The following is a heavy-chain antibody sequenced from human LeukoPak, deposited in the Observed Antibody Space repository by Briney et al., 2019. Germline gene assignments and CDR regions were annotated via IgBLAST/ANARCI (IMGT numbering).Heavy chain of an antibody. D-gene: IGHD5-24*01. J-gene: IGHJ3*02. Sequence: ASVKVSCKASGYTFSNYYIHWVRQAPGQGLEWMGVIGGSTNYAQKFQGRVTMTRDTSTSTVYMELSSLRSEDTAVYYCARVRDGYNDAYDIWGQGTMVTVHS. CDR2: IGGST. CDR1: GYTFSNYY. V-gene: IGHV1-46*01. CDR3: ARVRDGYNDAYDI.